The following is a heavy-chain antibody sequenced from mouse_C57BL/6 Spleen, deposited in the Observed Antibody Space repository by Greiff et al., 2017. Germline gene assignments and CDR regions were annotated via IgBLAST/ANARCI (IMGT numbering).Heavy chain of an antibody. CDR2: IYPGDGGT. V-gene: IGHV1-80*01. CDR1: GYAFTSYW. CDR3: ARGVGNAEEMDY. J-gene: IGHJ4*01. Sequence: QFQLQQSGAELVKPGASVKISCKASGYAFTSYWMNWVKQRPGKGLGWIGQIYPGDGGTIYNGKFQGKATLTAAKSSSTAYLQLGSLTSEDTAVYFGARGVGNAEEMDYWGQGTSVTVSS.